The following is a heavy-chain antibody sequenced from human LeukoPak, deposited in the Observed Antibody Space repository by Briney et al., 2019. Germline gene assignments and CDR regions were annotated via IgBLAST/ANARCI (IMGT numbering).Heavy chain of an antibody. CDR2: ISPNSGDK. Sequence: ASVKVSCKASGYTFTGCYMHWVRQAPGQGLEWMGWISPNSGDKKYAQKFQGRVTMTRDTSISTAYMELSRLRSDDTAVYYCGRQDKNSAAIDYWGQGTLVTVSS. J-gene: IGHJ4*02. D-gene: IGHD2-21*01. V-gene: IGHV1-2*02. CDR3: GRQDKNSAAIDY. CDR1: GYTFTGCY.